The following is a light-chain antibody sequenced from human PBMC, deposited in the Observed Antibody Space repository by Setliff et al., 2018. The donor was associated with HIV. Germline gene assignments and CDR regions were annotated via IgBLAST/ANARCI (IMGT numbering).Light chain of an antibody. V-gene: IGLV2-14*03. Sequence: QSVLTQPASVSGSPGQSITISCTGTSSDVGGYNYVSWYQQHPGKVPKLMIYDVTKRPSGSSNRFSGSKSGDTASLTISGLQAEDEADYYCSSFISSHIDVFGSGTKVTVL. CDR2: DVT. CDR3: SSFISSHIDV. J-gene: IGLJ1*01. CDR1: SSDVGGYNY.